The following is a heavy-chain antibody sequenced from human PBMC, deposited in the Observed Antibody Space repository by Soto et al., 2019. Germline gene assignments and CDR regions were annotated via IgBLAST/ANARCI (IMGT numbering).Heavy chain of an antibody. CDR3: TRAPQTAGDAFDI. V-gene: IGHV3-49*04. CDR2: IRSKAYGGTT. Sequence: GGSLRLSCTASGFTFGDYAMSWVRQAPGKGLEWVGFIRSKAYGGTTEYAASVKGRFTISRDDSKSIAYLQMNSLKTEDTAVYYCTRAPQTAGDAFDIWGQGTMVTV. CDR1: GFTFGDYA. J-gene: IGHJ3*02.